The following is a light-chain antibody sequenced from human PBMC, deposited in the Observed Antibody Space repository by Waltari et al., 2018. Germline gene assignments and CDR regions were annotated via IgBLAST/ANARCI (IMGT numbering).Light chain of an antibody. V-gene: IGLV6-57*01. CDR1: RGSIASNY. CDR2: EDN. CDR3: QSYDSSNPWV. J-gene: IGLJ3*02. Sequence: NFMLTQPHSVSESPGKSVTISCPRSRGSIASNYVQWYQQPPRSSPTTVLYEDNQRPSGVPGRFLVSIDSSSNSASLTISGRKTEDEADYYCQSYDSSNPWVFGGGTKLTVL.